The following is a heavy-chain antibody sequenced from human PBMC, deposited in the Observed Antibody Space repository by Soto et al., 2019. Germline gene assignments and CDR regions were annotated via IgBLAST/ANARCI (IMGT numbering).Heavy chain of an antibody. CDR3: ARKEVGRGLRFLEWTKKNPYYYYYMDV. CDR1: GYTFTSYD. CDR2: MNPNSGNT. Sequence: ASVKVSCKASGYTFTSYDINWVRQTTGQGLEWMGWMNPNSGNTGYAQKFQGRVTMTRNTSISTAYMELSSLRSEDTAVYYCARKEVGRGLRFLEWTKKNPYYYYYMDVWGKGTTVTVSS. V-gene: IGHV1-8*01. J-gene: IGHJ6*03. D-gene: IGHD3-3*01.